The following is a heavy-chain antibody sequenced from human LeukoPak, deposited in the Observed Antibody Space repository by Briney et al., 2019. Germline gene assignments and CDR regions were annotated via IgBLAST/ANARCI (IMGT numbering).Heavy chain of an antibody. J-gene: IGHJ3*02. Sequence: KPGGSLRLSCAASGFTFSNAWMSWVRQAPGKGLEWVGRIKSKTDGGTTDYAAPVKGRFTISRDDSKNTLYLQMNSLKTEDTAVYYCTTDVSVLLWFGEPNDAFDIWGQGTMVTVSS. CDR2: IKSKTDGGTT. V-gene: IGHV3-15*01. D-gene: IGHD3-10*01. CDR1: GFTFSNAW. CDR3: TTDVSVLLWFGEPNDAFDI.